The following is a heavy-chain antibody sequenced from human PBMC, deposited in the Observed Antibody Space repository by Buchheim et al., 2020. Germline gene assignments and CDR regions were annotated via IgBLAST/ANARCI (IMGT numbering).Heavy chain of an antibody. CDR1: GFTFSSYA. D-gene: IGHD2-15*01. Sequence: QVQLVESGGGVVQPGRSLRLSCAASGFTFSSYAMHWVRQAPGKGLEWVAVISYDGSNKYYADSVKGRFTISRDNSKNTLYLQMNSLRAEDTAVYYCARGVVANPPGTDAFDIWGQGT. CDR3: ARGVVANPPGTDAFDI. J-gene: IGHJ3*02. CDR2: ISYDGSNK. V-gene: IGHV3-30-3*01.